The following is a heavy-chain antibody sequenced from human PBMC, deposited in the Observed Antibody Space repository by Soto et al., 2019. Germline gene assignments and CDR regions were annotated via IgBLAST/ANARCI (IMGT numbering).Heavy chain of an antibody. Sequence: QITLNESGPTVVRPTETLTLTCRFSGFSRTTSGVGVGWIRQSPGKAPEWLALIYWDDDKRYSASLKSRLTITKDTSKNEVVLTVSDLDPTDTATYYCAHRVLRTVFGLVTTTAIYFDFWGPGTPVAVAS. D-gene: IGHD3-3*01. CDR1: GFSRTTSGVG. CDR3: AHRVLRTVFGLVTTTAIYFDF. V-gene: IGHV2-5*02. J-gene: IGHJ4*02. CDR2: IYWDDDK.